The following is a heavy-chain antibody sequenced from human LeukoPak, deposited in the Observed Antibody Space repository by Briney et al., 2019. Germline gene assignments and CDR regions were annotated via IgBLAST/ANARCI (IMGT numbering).Heavy chain of an antibody. CDR2: IYYSGNT. V-gene: IGHV4-4*02. D-gene: IGHD3-10*01. Sequence: SGTLSLTCAVSGGSISSSNWWSWVRQPPGKGLEWIGNIYYSGNTYYNPSLKSRVTISVDTSKNQFSLKLSSVTAADTAVYYCARWAENYGSGSFDYWGQGTLVTVSS. J-gene: IGHJ4*02. CDR1: GGSISSSNW. CDR3: ARWAENYGSGSFDY.